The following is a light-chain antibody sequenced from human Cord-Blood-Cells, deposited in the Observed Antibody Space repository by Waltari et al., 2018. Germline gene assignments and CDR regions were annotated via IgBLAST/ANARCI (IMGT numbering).Light chain of an antibody. J-gene: IGKJ5*01. CDR1: QSVSSN. V-gene: IGKV3-15*01. CDR2: GAS. CDR3: QPYNNWPPIT. Sequence: EIVMTQSPATLSVSPGERATLSCRASQSVSSNLAWYQQKPGQAPRLLIYGASTRATGIPARFSGSWSGTEFTLTISSLQSEDFAVYYCQPYNNWPPITFGQGTRLEIK.